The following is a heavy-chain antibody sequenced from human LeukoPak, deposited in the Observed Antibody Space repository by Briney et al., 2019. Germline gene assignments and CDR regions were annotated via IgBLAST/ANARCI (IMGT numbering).Heavy chain of an antibody. CDR3: VGTIASRGSEY. J-gene: IGHJ4*02. D-gene: IGHD6-6*01. V-gene: IGHV3-74*01. CDR2: LPPDELGI. Sequence: GGSLRLSCAASGFTFTNYWMHWVRQAPGMGLVWVSRLPPDELGIIYADSVKGRYTVSRDNAKNTVYLQMNNLRVDDTAMYYCVGTIASRGSEYWGQGALVTVSS. CDR1: GFTFTNYW.